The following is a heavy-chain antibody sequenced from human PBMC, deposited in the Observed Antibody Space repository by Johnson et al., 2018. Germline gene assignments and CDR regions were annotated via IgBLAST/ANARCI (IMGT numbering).Heavy chain of an antibody. Sequence: VQLQESGGGLVQPGGSLRLSCAVTGFTFSDYWMHWVRQAPGEGLVWVSRISGDGSSAYYADSVKGRVTISRDNAKNALFLQMNSRTVDDTAVYYCTRDRYSVSDYGYFHHWGQGTLVTVSS. V-gene: IGHV3-74*01. CDR3: TRDRYSVSDYGYFHH. J-gene: IGHJ1*01. CDR1: GFTFSDYW. D-gene: IGHD4/OR15-4a*01. CDR2: ISGDGSSA.